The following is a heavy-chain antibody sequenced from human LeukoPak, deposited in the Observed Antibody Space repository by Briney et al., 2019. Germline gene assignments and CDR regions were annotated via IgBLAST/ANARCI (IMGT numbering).Heavy chain of an antibody. CDR3: AKERIAAGAPAFDP. D-gene: IGHD6-13*01. CDR1: GFTFSSYA. Sequence: GGSLRLSCAASGFTFSSYAMSWVGQAPGKGLDWVSAISGSGGSTYYADSVKGRFTISRDNSKNTLYLQMNSLRAEDTAVYYCAKERIAAGAPAFDPWGQGTLVTVSS. J-gene: IGHJ5*02. CDR2: ISGSGGST. V-gene: IGHV3-23*01.